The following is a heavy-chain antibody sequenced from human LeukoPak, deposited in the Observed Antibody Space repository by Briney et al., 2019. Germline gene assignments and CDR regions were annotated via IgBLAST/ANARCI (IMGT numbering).Heavy chain of an antibody. Sequence: PSETLSLTCTVSGDSISSSNYYWGWIRQPPGTGLEWIGSLYYGGSTYYNPSLKSRVTIAVDTSKNQFSLKLNSVSAADTAVYYCAREYSSSWYFWGQGTLVTVSS. V-gene: IGHV4-39*07. CDR1: GDSISSSNYY. D-gene: IGHD6-13*01. J-gene: IGHJ4*02. CDR3: AREYSSSWYF. CDR2: LYYGGST.